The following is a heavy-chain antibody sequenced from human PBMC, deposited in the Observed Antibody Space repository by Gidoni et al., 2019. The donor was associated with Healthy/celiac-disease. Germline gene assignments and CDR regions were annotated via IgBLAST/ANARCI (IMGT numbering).Heavy chain of an antibody. CDR3: AREEKGHTIDFDY. CDR1: GHTFTSYY. Sequence: QVQLVQSGAEVKQPGASVKISCKASGHTFTSYYMHWVRQAPGQGLEWMGIINPSGGSTSYAKKFQGRVTMTRDTSTSTVYMELSSLRSEDTAVYYCAREEKGHTIDFDYWGQGTLVTVSS. V-gene: IGHV1-46*01. CDR2: INPSGGST. J-gene: IGHJ4*02.